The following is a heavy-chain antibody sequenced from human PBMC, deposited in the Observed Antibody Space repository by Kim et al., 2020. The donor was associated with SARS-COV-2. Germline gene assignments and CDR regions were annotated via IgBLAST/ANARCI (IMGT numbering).Heavy chain of an antibody. D-gene: IGHD7-27*01. CDR3: ARGTGDGC. V-gene: IGHV3-74*03. CDR1: GFTFSTYW. J-gene: IGHJ4*02. Sequence: GGSLRRSCAASGFTFSTYWMHWVRLVPGKGLMWVSRINNDGKIITYADSVKGQFTISRDNAKNMLYLQMNSLRAEDTGVYFCARGTGDGCWGQGTLVTVSS. CDR2: INNDGKII.